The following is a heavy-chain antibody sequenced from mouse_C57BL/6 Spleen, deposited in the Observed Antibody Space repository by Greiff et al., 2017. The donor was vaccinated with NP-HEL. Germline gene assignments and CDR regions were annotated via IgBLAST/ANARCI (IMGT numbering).Heavy chain of an antibody. D-gene: IGHD1-1*02. CDR1: GYTFTSYW. CDR2: IDPSDSYT. V-gene: IGHV1-59*01. Sequence: VQLQQPGAELVRPGTSVKLSCKASGYTFTSYWMHWVKQRPGQGLEWIGVIDPSDSYTNYNQKFKGKATLTVDKSSNTAYMRLSSLTSEDSAVYYWARDDYGLAYWGQGTLVTVSA. J-gene: IGHJ3*01. CDR3: ARDDYGLAY.